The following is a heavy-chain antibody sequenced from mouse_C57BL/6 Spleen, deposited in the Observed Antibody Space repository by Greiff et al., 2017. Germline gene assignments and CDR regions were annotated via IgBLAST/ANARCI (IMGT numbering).Heavy chain of an antibody. CDR3: ARGPNKGIDY. J-gene: IGHJ2*01. CDR2: IFPGSGNT. Sequence: QVQLQQSGPELVKPGASVKISCKASGYSFSSYYIHWVKQRPGQGLEWIGWIFPGSGNTKYNEKFKGKATLTADTSSSTAYMQLSSLTSEDSAVYYCARGPNKGIDYWGQGTTLTVSS. CDR1: GYSFSSYY. V-gene: IGHV1-66*01.